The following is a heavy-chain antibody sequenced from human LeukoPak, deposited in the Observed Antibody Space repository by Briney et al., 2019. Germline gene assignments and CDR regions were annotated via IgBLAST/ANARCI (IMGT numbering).Heavy chain of an antibody. CDR3: AREGPIAVAGYFDY. CDR2: ITGDGGRT. J-gene: IGHJ4*02. Sequence: GGSLRLSCVASGFTFDDYAMHWVRPAPGKSLEWVSLITGDGGRTYFADSVKGRFTISRDNRKNSLYLQMNSLRTDDTALYYCAREGPIAVAGYFDYWGQATLVTVSS. CDR1: GFTFDDYA. V-gene: IGHV3-43*02. D-gene: IGHD6-19*01.